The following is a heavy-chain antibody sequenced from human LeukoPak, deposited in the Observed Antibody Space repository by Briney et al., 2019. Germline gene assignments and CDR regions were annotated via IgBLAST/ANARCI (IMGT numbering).Heavy chain of an antibody. D-gene: IGHD3-22*01. CDR3: ASVIVVINWDAFDI. Sequence: GGSLRLSCAASGCIFSSYAMSWVRQAPGKGLEWVSTISGSGDLTYYADSVKGRFTISRDNSENTLYLQMNSLRAEDTAVYYCASVIVVINWDAFDIWGQGTMVTVSS. CDR2: ISGSGDLT. J-gene: IGHJ3*02. V-gene: IGHV3-23*01. CDR1: GCIFSSYA.